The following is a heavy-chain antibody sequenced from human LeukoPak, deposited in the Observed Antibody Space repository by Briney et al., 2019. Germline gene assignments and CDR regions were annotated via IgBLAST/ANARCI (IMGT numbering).Heavy chain of an antibody. CDR1: AYSISSGYY. V-gene: IGHV4-38-2*02. J-gene: IGHJ5*02. Sequence: SETLSLTCTVSAYSISSGYYWGWIRQPPGKGLEWIGSIYHSGRTYYNPSRKSRVTISVDTSKNQFSLRLRSVTAADTALYYCAIHYTEDIVVGPAASPETRNNWFDPWGQGTLVTVSS. D-gene: IGHD2-2*01. CDR2: IYHSGRT. CDR3: AIHYTEDIVVGPAASPETRNNWFDP.